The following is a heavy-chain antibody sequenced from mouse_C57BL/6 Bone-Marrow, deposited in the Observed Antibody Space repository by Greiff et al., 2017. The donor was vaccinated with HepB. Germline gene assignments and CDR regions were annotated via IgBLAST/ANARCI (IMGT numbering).Heavy chain of an antibody. V-gene: IGHV3-6*01. CDR2: ISYDGSN. CDR3: ARWDDYDDYFDY. CDR1: GYSITSGYY. J-gene: IGHJ2*01. D-gene: IGHD2-4*01. Sequence: ESGPGLVKPSQSLSLTCSVTGYSITSGYYWNWIRQFPGNKLEWMGYISYDGSNNYNPSLKNRISITRDTSKNQFFLKLNSVTTEDTATYYCARWDDYDDYFDYWGQGTTLTVSS.